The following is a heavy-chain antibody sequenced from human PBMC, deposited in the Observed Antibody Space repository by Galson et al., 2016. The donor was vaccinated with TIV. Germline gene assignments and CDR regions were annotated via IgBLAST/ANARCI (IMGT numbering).Heavy chain of an antibody. V-gene: IGHV4-31*03. CDR1: GGSIGSGGYY. Sequence: TLSLTCTVSGGSIGSGGYYWSWIRQHPGKGLEWIGNIYDSGSAYYNPSLKSRVVVSMETSKTEFSLRLSSVTAADTAVYFVARGIIDDSGKSATYYFDYWGQGTPVTVSS. J-gene: IGHJ4*02. D-gene: IGHD3-10*01. CDR3: ARGIIDDSGKSATYYFDY. CDR2: IYDSGSA.